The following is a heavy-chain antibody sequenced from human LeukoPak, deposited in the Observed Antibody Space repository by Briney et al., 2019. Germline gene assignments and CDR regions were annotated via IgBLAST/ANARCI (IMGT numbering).Heavy chain of an antibody. J-gene: IGHJ6*03. CDR2: ISAYNGNT. Sequence: VASVKVSCKASGYTFTSYGISWVRQAPGQGLEWMGWISAYNGNTNYAQKLQGRVTMTTDTSTSTAYMELRSLRSDDTAVYYCARGRNYYDSSGYPVYYYYYYMDVWGKGTTVTVSS. D-gene: IGHD3-22*01. V-gene: IGHV1-18*01. CDR1: GYTFTSYG. CDR3: ARGRNYYDSSGYPVYYYYYYMDV.